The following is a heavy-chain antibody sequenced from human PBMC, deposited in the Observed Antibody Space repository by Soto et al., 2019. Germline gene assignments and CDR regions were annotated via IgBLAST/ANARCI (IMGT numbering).Heavy chain of an antibody. Sequence: QVQLVQSGAEVKKPGASVKVSCKASGYTFTSYGISWVRQAPGQGLERMGWISAYNGNTNYAQKLQARVPMTTDTSTSTAYMELRSLRSDAMAVYYCAGETYDIFSGPLSYGMDVWGQGTTVTVSS. CDR2: ISAYNGNT. CDR1: GYTFTSYG. J-gene: IGHJ6*02. D-gene: IGHD3-9*01. CDR3: AGETYDIFSGPLSYGMDV. V-gene: IGHV1-18*03.